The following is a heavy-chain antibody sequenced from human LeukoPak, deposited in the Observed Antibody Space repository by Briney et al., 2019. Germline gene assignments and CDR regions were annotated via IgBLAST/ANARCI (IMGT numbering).Heavy chain of an antibody. Sequence: PSETLSLTCTVSGGSILDSTYYWAWIRQPPGKGLEWIATIFHNGNTHYNPSLKSRVTMSVDTVKNQFSLNLNSVTAADTAVYYCVRQSSGYYYGWFDPWGQGTLVTVSS. V-gene: IGHV4-39*01. D-gene: IGHD3-22*01. CDR2: IFHNGNT. J-gene: IGHJ5*02. CDR1: GGSILDSTYY. CDR3: VRQSSGYYYGWFDP.